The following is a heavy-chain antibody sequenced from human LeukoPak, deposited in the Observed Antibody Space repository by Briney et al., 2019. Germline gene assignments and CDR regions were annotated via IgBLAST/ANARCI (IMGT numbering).Heavy chain of an antibody. CDR2: ISVYNGNK. CDR3: ARGEAAARHFDY. D-gene: IGHD6-25*01. J-gene: IGHJ4*02. V-gene: IGHV1-18*01. CDR1: GYSFNNFG. Sequence: ASVKVFCKASGYSFNNFGIRWVRQAPAGGREWMGGISVYNGNKNYAQKLQGRVTMTTDTSTTKAYMELRSLRSDDTAVYYCARGEAAARHFDYWGQGTLVTVCS.